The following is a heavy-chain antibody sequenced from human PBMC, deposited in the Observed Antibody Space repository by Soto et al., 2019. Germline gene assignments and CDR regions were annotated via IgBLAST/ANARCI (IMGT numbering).Heavy chain of an antibody. Sequence: ASVKVSCKASGYTFTSYGISWVRQAPGRGLEWMGWISAYNGNTNYAQKLQGRVTMTTDTSTSTAYMELRSLRSEDTAVYYCARSIVVVTALDYWGQGTLVTVSS. V-gene: IGHV1-18*01. CDR1: GYTFTSYG. CDR2: ISAYNGNT. D-gene: IGHD2-21*02. CDR3: ARSIVVVTALDY. J-gene: IGHJ4*02.